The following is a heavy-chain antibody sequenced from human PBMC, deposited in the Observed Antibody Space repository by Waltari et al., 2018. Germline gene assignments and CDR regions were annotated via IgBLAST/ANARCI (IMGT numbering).Heavy chain of an antibody. CDR1: GFTFSSYA. CDR3: AHPGSGYSYGYGWDYYYGMDV. CDR2: ISGRGGST. J-gene: IGHJ6*02. V-gene: IGHV3-23*01. Sequence: EVQLLESGGGLVQPGGSLRLSCAASGFTFSSYAMSWVRQAPGTGLEWVSAISGRGGSTYYGDSVKGRFTISRDNSKNTLYLQMNSLRAEDTAVYYCAHPGSGYSYGYGWDYYYGMDVWGQGTTVTVSS. D-gene: IGHD5-18*01.